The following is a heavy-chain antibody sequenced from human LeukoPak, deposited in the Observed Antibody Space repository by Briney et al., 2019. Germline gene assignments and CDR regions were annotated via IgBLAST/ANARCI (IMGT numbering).Heavy chain of an antibody. CDR1: GFTFSSYW. CDR3: ARLNSYGFYYFDY. D-gene: IGHD5-18*01. CDR2: IKKDGSEK. Sequence: GGSLRLSCAASGFTFSSYWMSWVRQAPGKGLEWVANIKKDGSEKYYVDSVKGRFTISRDNAKNSLNLQLNSLRAEDTAVCYCARLNSYGFYYFDYWGQGTLVTVSS. V-gene: IGHV3-7*01. J-gene: IGHJ4*02.